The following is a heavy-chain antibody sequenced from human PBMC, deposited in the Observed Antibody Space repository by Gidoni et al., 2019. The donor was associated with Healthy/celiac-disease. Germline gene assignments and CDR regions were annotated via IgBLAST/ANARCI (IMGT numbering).Heavy chain of an antibody. CDR3: AGLRYCSGGSCYGAFDI. CDR1: GGSIRSYY. V-gene: IGHV4-4*07. Sequence: QVQLQESGPGLVKPSEPLSLTCTVSGGSIRSYYWSWIRQPAGKGLEWIGRIYTSGSTNYNPSLKSRVTMSVDTSKNQFSLKLSSVTAADTAVYYCAGLRYCSGGSCYGAFDIWGQGTMVTVSS. D-gene: IGHD2-15*01. CDR2: IYTSGST. J-gene: IGHJ3*02.